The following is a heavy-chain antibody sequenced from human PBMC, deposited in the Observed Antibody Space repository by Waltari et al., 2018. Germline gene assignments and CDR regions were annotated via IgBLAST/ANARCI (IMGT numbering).Heavy chain of an antibody. CDR2: ISGSGCST. CDR1: GFTFSSYA. J-gene: IGHJ6*02. CDR3: ANGIIGVGATAYGMDV. D-gene: IGHD1-26*01. Sequence: EVQLLESGGGLVQPGGSLRLSCAASGFTFSSYAMSWVRQAPGKGLEWVSAISGSGCSTYYADSVKCRCTISRDYAKNTLYLQMNSLRAEDTAVYYCANGIIGVGATAYGMDVWGQGTTVTVSS. V-gene: IGHV3-23*01.